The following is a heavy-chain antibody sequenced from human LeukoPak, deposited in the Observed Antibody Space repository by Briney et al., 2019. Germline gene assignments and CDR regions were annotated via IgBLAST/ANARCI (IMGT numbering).Heavy chain of an antibody. CDR1: GFIFSTYS. CDR2: ISSSSSSTI. J-gene: IGHJ1*01. V-gene: IGHV3-48*02. CDR3: ARDGFQH. Sequence: PGGSLRLSRAASGFIFSTYSMSWVRQAPGKGLEWVSYISSSSSSTIYYADSVKGRFTISRDNAKNSLYLQMNSLRDEDTAVYYCARDGFQHWGQGTLVTVSS.